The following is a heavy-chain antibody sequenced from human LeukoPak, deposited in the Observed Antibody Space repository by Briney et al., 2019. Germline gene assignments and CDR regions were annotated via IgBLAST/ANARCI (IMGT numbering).Heavy chain of an antibody. V-gene: IGHV3-21*06. CDR3: AREVAFDM. CDR1: GFTFSSYP. J-gene: IGHJ3*02. Sequence: PGGSLRLSCAASGFTFSSYPMNWVRQAPGKGLEWVSSISSSSSYTFYADSVKGRFTIFRDNAKNSLYLQMNSLRAEDTAVYYCAREVAFDMWGQGTMVTVSS. CDR2: ISSSSSYT.